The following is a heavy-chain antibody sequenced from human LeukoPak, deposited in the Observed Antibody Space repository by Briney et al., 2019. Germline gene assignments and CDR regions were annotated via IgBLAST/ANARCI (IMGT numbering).Heavy chain of an antibody. CDR3: VIWGDYDVLTGHYVPDY. CDR2: ITGSGTNT. D-gene: IGHD3-9*01. V-gene: IGHV3-23*01. J-gene: IGHJ4*02. Sequence: PGASLRLSCVASGFTFSNYAMSWVRQAPGKGLEWVSAITGSGTNTYYADSVKGRFTISRDNSKNTVFLQMNSLRHEDTAIYYCVIWGDYDVLTGHYVPDYWGQGTLVTVSS. CDR1: GFTFSNYA.